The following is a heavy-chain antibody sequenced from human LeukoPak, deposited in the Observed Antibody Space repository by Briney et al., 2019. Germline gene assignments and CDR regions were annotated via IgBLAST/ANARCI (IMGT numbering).Heavy chain of an antibody. J-gene: IGHJ4*02. CDR3: AGYDFWSGYLFDY. V-gene: IGHV3-21*01. D-gene: IGHD3-3*01. CDR1: GFTFSSYS. Sequence: GGSLRLSCAASGFTFSSYSMNWVRQAPRKGLEWVSSISSSSSYIYYADSVKGRFTISRDNAKNSLYLQMNSLRAEDTAVYYCAGYDFWSGYLFDYWGQGTLVTVSS. CDR2: ISSSSSYI.